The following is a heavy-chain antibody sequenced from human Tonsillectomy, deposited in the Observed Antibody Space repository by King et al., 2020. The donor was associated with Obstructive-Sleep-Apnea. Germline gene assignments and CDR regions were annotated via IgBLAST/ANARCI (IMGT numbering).Heavy chain of an antibody. V-gene: IGHV3-49*01. J-gene: IGHJ4*02. Sequence: VQLVESGGGLVQPGRSLRLSCTTSGFTFGNVGMSWFRQAPGKGLEWVGFVRSKAYGGTTDYAASVEGRFTVPRDGSKATAYLQMNSLETEDTAVYYCVRYERGYNVGYFDYWGQGTLVTVSS. CDR2: VRSKAYGGTT. CDR1: GFTFGNVG. D-gene: IGHD5/OR15-5a*01. CDR3: VRYERGYNVGYFDY.